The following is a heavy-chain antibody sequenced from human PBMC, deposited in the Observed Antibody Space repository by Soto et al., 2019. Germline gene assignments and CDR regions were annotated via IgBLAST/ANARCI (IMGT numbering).Heavy chain of an antibody. CDR2: VWFDGSIQ. D-gene: IGHD2-8*02. J-gene: IGHJ6*02. CDR3: ARVPQAYWSGMDV. Sequence: GESLKISCVASGFTFSDYGIHWVRQAPDKGLEWVAVVWFDGSIQYYGDSVKGRFTISRDNSNNTVDLQMNNLRAEDTAVYYCARVPQAYWSGMDVWGQGTTVTVSS. CDR1: GFTFSDYG. V-gene: IGHV3-33*01.